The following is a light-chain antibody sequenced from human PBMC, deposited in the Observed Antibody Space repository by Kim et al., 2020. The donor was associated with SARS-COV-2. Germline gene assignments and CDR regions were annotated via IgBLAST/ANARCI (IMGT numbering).Light chain of an antibody. Sequence: DIVLTQSPGTLSLSPGERATLSCRASQSVSKNFLAWYQQKPGQPPRLLIWGASSRATGIPDRFGGSGSGTDFTLTISGLEPEAFAVYYSQQYDSSAALGRGTKLEIK. J-gene: IGKJ2*01. CDR1: QSVSKNF. V-gene: IGKV3-20*01. CDR3: QQYDSSAA. CDR2: GAS.